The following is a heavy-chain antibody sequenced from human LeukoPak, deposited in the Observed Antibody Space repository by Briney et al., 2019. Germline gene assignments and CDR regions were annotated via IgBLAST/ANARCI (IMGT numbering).Heavy chain of an antibody. D-gene: IGHD2-2*01. CDR2: IYYSGST. CDR1: GGSITSYY. CDR3: ARGLVVPAAKDY. J-gene: IGHJ4*02. V-gene: IGHV4-59*08. Sequence: SETLSLTCTVSGGSITSYYWNWIRQPPEKGLEWIGYIYYSGSTNYNPSLKSRVTISVDTSKNQFSLKLSSVTAADTAVYYCARGLVVPAAKDYWGQGTLVTVSS.